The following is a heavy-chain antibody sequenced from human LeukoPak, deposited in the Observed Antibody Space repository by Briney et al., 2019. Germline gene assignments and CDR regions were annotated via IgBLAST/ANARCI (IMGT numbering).Heavy chain of an antibody. CDR1: GFTFGDYA. D-gene: IGHD3-10*01. CDR2: IRSKAYGGTT. J-gene: IGHJ4*02. V-gene: IGHV3-49*04. Sequence: GGSLRLSCTASGFTFGDYAMSWVRQAPGKGLEWVGFIRSKAYGGTTEYAASVKGRFTISRDDSKSIAYLQMNSLKTEDTAVYYCTRDVLWFGELLDYWGQGTLVTVSS. CDR3: TRDVLWFGELLDY.